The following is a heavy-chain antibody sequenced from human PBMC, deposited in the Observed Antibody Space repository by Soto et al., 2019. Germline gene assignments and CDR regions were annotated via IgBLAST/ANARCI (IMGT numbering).Heavy chain of an antibody. CDR3: VRGNPLNDY. D-gene: IGHD1-1*01. CDR2: ISYDGSNK. Sequence: GSLRLSCAASGFTFSSYGMHWVCQAPGKGLEWVAVISYDGSNKNYADSVMGRFTISRDNTKNTLYLQMNSLRAEDTALYYCVRGNPLNDYWGQGTLVTVSS. J-gene: IGHJ4*02. CDR1: GFTFSSYG. V-gene: IGHV3-30*03.